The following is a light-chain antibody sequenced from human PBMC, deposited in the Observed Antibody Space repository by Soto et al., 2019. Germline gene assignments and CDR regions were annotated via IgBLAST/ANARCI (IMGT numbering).Light chain of an antibody. J-gene: IGLJ1*01. V-gene: IGLV2-14*01. Sequence: QSVLTQPASVSGSPGQSITISCTGTSSDVGGYNYVSWYQHHPGKAPKLMIYEVSNRPSGLSNRFSGSKSGNTASLTISGLQAEDEADYYCSSYTSSSTLPYVFGTGTKLTVL. CDR1: SSDVGGYNY. CDR2: EVS. CDR3: SSYTSSSTLPYV.